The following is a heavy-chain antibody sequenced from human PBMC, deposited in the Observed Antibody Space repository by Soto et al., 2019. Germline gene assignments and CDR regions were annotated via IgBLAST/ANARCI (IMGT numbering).Heavy chain of an antibody. V-gene: IGHV1-8*01. J-gene: IGHJ4*02. Sequence: QVQLVQSGAEVKKPGASVKVSYKASGYTFTSYDINWVRQATGQGLEWMGWMNPNSGNTGYAQKFQGRVTMTRNTSISTAYMELSSLRSEDTAVYYCARDRISIATFDYWGQGTLVTVSS. CDR3: ARDRISIATFDY. CDR1: GYTFTSYD. D-gene: IGHD6-13*01. CDR2: MNPNSGNT.